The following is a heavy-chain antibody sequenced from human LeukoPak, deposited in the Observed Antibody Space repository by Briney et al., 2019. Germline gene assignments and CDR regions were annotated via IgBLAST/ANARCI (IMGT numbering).Heavy chain of an antibody. V-gene: IGHV4-31*03. CDR1: GGSISSGGYY. D-gene: IGHD3-22*01. CDR3: ARVPFGSGYYYDSSGYYSPFDY. Sequence: SQTLSLTCTVSGGSISSGGYYWNWIRQHPGKGLEWIGYIYYSGSTYYNPSLKSRVTISVDTSMNQFSLKLSSVTAADTAVYYCARVPFGSGYYYDSSGYYSPFDYWGQGTLVTVSS. J-gene: IGHJ4*02. CDR2: IYYSGST.